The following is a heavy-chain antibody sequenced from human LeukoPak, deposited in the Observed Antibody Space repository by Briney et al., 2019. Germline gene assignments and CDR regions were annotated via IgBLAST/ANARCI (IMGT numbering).Heavy chain of an antibody. CDR2: INHSGST. CDR1: GGSFSGYY. J-gene: IGHJ4*02. Sequence: SETLSLTCAVYGGSFSGYYWSWIRQPPGKGLEWIGEINHSGSTNYNPSLKSRVTMSLDTSKNQFSLKLSSVTAADTAVYYCARGIRNYYDSSGYRYWGQGTLVTVSS. CDR3: ARGIRNYYDSSGYRY. V-gene: IGHV4-34*01. D-gene: IGHD3-22*01.